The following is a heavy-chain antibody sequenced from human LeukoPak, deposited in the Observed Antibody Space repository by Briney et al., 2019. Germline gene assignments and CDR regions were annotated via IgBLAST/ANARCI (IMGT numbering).Heavy chain of an antibody. J-gene: IGHJ4*02. V-gene: IGHV3-74*01. CDR3: ARGAAVAGTLDS. CDR2: IQSDGSYT. CDR1: GFTFSSSW. D-gene: IGHD6-19*01. Sequence: GGPLRLSCAVSGFTFSSSWMHWVRQAPGKGPVRVSRIQSDGSYTNYADSLKGRFTISRDNSKNTLFLQMNNLRAEDTAVYYCARGAAVAGTLDSWGQGTLVTVPS.